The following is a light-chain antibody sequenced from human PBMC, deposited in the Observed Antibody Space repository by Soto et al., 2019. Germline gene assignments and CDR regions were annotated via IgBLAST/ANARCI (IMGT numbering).Light chain of an antibody. CDR3: QQYDSYPLT. CDR2: DVS. Sequence: DVQMTQSPSTLSASVGDRVTITCRASQSINNLLAWYQQKPGKAPKFLIYDVSTLESGVPSRFSGSGSGTEFTLTIRSLQPEDFATYDCQQYDSYPLTVGGGTRVEIK. CDR1: QSINNL. V-gene: IGKV1-5*01. J-gene: IGKJ4*01.